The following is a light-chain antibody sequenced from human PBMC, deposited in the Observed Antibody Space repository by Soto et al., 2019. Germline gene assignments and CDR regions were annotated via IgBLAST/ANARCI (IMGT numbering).Light chain of an antibody. Sequence: EIVLTQSPGTLSLSPGERATLSCRASQSVSSSYLAWYQQKPGQAPRLLIYGASSRATGIPDRFSGSGSGTDFTITISRLEPEDFAVYYCQQYGSSRTFGLGTKVEIK. V-gene: IGKV3-20*01. CDR2: GAS. CDR3: QQYGSSRT. CDR1: QSVSSSY. J-gene: IGKJ1*01.